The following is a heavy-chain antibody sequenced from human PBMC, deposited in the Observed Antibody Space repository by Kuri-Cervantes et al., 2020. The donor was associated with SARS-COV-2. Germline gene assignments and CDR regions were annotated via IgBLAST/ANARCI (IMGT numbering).Heavy chain of an antibody. D-gene: IGHD6-6*01. V-gene: IGHV1-3*01. CDR1: GYTFTSYA. Sequence: ASVKVSCKASGYTFTSYAMHWVRQAPGQRLEWMGWISAYNGNTNYAQKFQERVTITRDMSTSTAYMELSSLRSEDTAVYYCAADWAPKSRKQPVNLDYWGQGTLVTVSS. CDR2: ISAYNGNT. J-gene: IGHJ4*02. CDR3: AADWAPKSRKQPVNLDY.